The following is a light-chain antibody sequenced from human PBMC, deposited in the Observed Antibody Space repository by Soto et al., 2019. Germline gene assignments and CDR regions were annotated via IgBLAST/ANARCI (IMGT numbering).Light chain of an antibody. V-gene: IGLV4-69*01. J-gene: IGLJ2*01. CDR1: SGHNTYT. CDR2: LNSDGSH. CDR3: QTWGPGFQV. Sequence: QAVVTQSPSASASLGASVKLTCTLSSGHNTYTVAWHQQQPGKGPRYLMKLNSDGSHNRGDGILDRFSGSSSGAERYLTISSLQSDDEADYYCQTWGPGFQVFGGGTKVTVL.